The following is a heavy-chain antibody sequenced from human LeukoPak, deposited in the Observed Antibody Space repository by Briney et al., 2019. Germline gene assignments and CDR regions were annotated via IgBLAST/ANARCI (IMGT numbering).Heavy chain of an antibody. CDR3: ARLRGYSFGVSDY. CDR1: GGSISSSSYY. J-gene: IGHJ4*02. CDR2: IYYSGNT. Sequence: SETLSLTCTVSGGSISSSSYYWGWLRQPPGKGLEWIGSIYYSGNTYYNPSLKSRVTISVDTSKNQFSLKLSSVTAADTAVYYCARLRGYSFGVSDYWGRGTLATVSS. D-gene: IGHD5-18*01. V-gene: IGHV4-39*01.